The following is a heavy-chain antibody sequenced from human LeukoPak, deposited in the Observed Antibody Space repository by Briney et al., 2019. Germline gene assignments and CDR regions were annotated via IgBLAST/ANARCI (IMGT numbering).Heavy chain of an antibody. V-gene: IGHV3-23*01. J-gene: IGHJ3*02. D-gene: IGHD1-26*01. CDR1: KFAFSSYA. CDR2: ISGGGGNT. CDR3: GKNRYSGSLSPFDI. Sequence: PGGSLRLSCAASKFAFSSYAMSWVRQAPGKELEWVSAISGGGGNTYYADSVKGRFTISRDNSKNTLYLQMNSLRAEDTAVYYCGKNRYSGSLSPFDIWGQGTMVTVSS.